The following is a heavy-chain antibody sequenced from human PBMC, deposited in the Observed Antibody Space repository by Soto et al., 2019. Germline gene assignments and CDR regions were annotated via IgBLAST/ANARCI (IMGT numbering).Heavy chain of an antibody. CDR2: IYWDDDK. D-gene: IGHD2-21*02. V-gene: IGHV2-5*02. CDR1: GFSLSTGGVG. CDR3: AHSRCGGDCLRSYSSHYYFGMDV. J-gene: IGHJ6*02. Sequence: QITLKESGPTLVKPTQTLTLTCTFSGFSLSTGGVGVGWIRQPPGKALEWLALIYWDDDKRYSPSLKSRLTVTKDTSKHQVVLTRTNMDPVDTATYYCAHSRCGGDCLRSYSSHYYFGMDVWGQGTTVTVSS.